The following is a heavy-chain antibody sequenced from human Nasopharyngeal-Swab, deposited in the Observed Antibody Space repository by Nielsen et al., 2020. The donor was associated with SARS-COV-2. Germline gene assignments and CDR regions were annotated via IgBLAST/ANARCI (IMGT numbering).Heavy chain of an antibody. D-gene: IGHD6-19*01. CDR2: IWYDGSNK. J-gene: IGHJ3*02. CDR3: AADIAVAGPDAFDI. V-gene: IGHV3-33*08. Sequence: GESLKISCAASGFTFSSYGMHWVRQAPGKGLEWVAVIWYDGSNKCYADSVKGRFTISRDNSKNTLYLQMNSLRAEDTAVYYCAADIAVAGPDAFDIWGQGTMVTVSS. CDR1: GFTFSSYG.